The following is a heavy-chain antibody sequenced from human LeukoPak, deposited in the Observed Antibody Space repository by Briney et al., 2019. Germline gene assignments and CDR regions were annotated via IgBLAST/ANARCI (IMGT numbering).Heavy chain of an antibody. V-gene: IGHV3-30*04. CDR1: GFTFSRYA. J-gene: IGHJ6*04. CDR2: ISYDGTNK. D-gene: IGHD3-10*01. Sequence: GRSLRLSCAASGFTFSRYAMHWVRQAPGKGLEWVAVISYDGTNKYFADSVKGRFTISRDNSRNTLYLQMNSLRAEDTAVYFCARDLDSGSLYYYGMDVWGKGTTVTVSS. CDR3: ARDLDSGSLYYYGMDV.